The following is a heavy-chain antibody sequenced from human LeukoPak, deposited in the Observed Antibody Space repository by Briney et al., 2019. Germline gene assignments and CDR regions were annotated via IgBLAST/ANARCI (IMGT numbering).Heavy chain of an antibody. Sequence: SETLSLTCTVSGGSISSYYWNWIRQPPGKGLEWIGYIYSSGSTNYNPSLKSRVTISVDTSKNQFSLKLSSVTAADTAVYYCASRWSYDAFDIWGQGTMVTVSS. CDR1: GGSISSYY. V-gene: IGHV4-59*12. CDR2: IYSSGST. J-gene: IGHJ3*02. D-gene: IGHD4/OR15-4a*01. CDR3: ASRWSYDAFDI.